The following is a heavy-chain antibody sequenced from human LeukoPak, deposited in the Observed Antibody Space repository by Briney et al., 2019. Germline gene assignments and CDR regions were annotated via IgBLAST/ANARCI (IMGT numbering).Heavy chain of an antibody. CDR1: GYSISSDYY. D-gene: IGHD4-17*01. CDR2: IYYSGST. J-gene: IGHJ4*02. CDR3: ARSATVRRVYYFDY. V-gene: IGHV4-61*01. Sequence: SETLSLTCAVSGYSISSDYYWSWIRQPPGKGLEWVGYIYYSGSTNYNPSLKSRVTISVDTSKNQFSLNLSSVTAADTAVYYCARSATVRRVYYFDYWGQGTLVTVSS.